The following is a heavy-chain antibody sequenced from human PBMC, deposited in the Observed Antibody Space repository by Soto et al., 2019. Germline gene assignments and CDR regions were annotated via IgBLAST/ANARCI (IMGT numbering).Heavy chain of an antibody. CDR3: ESEMTFGKLSVV. Sequence: QVQLVQSGAEVKKPGSSVKVSCKASGDTDTNYVISWVRQAPGQGLEWMGGIFPKFGTTYSAQKLQDRLTITADESTTTVYMQLSSLRLDDTAVYYCESEMTFGKLSVVWGQGTTVTVSS. D-gene: IGHD3-16*02. J-gene: IGHJ6*02. V-gene: IGHV1-69*01. CDR2: IFPKFGTT. CDR1: GDTDTNYV.